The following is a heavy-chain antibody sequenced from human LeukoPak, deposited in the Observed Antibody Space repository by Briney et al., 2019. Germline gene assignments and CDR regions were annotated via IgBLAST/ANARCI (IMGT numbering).Heavy chain of an antibody. CDR3: ARDAYKGLYYFDY. CDR2: ISYDGSKK. CDR1: GYPFSSYH. D-gene: IGHD5-24*01. J-gene: IGHJ4*02. Sequence: GGSLRLSCAGSGYPFSSYHMHWLRQAPGKGLEWVAVISYDGSKKYYADSLQGRVTVSRDNSKNTLYLQLQTLRPEDTAVYYCARDAYKGLYYFDYWGQGTPVTVSS. V-gene: IGHV3-30*03.